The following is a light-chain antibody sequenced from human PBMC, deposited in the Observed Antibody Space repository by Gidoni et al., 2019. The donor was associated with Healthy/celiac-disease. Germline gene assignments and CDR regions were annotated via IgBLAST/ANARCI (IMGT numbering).Light chain of an antibody. J-gene: IGKJ2*01. V-gene: IGKV1-39*01. CDR3: QQSYSTPVYT. Sequence: GDRVTITCRASQSISSYLNWYQQKPGKAPKLLIYAASSLQSGVPSRFSGSGSGTDFTLTISSLQPEDFATYYCQQSYSTPVYTFGQXTKLEIK. CDR1: QSISSY. CDR2: AAS.